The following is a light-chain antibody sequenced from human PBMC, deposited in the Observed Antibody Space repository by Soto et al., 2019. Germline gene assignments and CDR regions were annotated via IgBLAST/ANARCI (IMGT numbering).Light chain of an antibody. CDR3: QHYNSYSEA. J-gene: IGKJ1*01. CDR2: GAS. V-gene: IGKV3-20*01. Sequence: LAQSPGTLSLSPEERATLSCRASQSVSSSYLAWYQQKPGQAPRLLIYGASSRAPGIPDRFSGSGSGTDFTLTISRLEAEDFAVYYCQHYNSYSEAFGQGTKV. CDR1: QSVSSSY.